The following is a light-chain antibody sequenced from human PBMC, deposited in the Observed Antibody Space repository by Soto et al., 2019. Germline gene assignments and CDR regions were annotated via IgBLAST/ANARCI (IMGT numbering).Light chain of an antibody. J-gene: IGKJ1*01. V-gene: IGKV1-39*01. Sequence: DIQMTQSPSSLPASVGDRVTITCRATQTISSYLNWYQHKPGRAPKLLIYAASSLQSGVPSRFSGSGSGTDFTLTISSLQPEDFATYYCQQTYSSPWTFGQGTKVEIK. CDR2: AAS. CDR3: QQTYSSPWT. CDR1: QTISSY.